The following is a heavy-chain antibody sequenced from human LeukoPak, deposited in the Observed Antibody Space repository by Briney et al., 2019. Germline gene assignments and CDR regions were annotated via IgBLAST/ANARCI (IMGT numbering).Heavy chain of an antibody. CDR3: ARGYGRWLQPPTWYFDL. CDR2: INQSEGP. V-gene: IGHV4-34*01. J-gene: IGHJ2*01. Sequence: SETLSLTCALYCGSFSGYYCSWIRQSPGEGLEWIVEINQSEGPNYNPSLRSRVTTSVDTSKNQCSLKRTAVTPADTAVYHCARGYGRWLQPPTWYFDLWGRGTLVTVSS. CDR1: CGSFSGYY. D-gene: IGHD5-24*01.